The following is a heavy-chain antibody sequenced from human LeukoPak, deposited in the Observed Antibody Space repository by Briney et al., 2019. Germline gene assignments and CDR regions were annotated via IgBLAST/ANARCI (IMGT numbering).Heavy chain of an antibody. CDR3: ARDRGGYGSYYYMDV. Sequence: SETLSLTRTVSGGSISSGGYYWSWIRQPPGQGLEWIGSINHSGSTYYNPSLKSRVTMSLDRSKNQFSLKLSSVTAADTAVYYCARDRGGYGSYYYMDVWGKGTTVTVSS. V-gene: IGHV4-30-2*01. J-gene: IGHJ6*03. CDR1: GGSISSGGYY. CDR2: INHSGST. D-gene: IGHD4-17*01.